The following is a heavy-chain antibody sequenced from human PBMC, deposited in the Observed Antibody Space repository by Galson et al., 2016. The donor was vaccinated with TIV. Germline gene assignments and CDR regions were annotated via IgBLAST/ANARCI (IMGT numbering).Heavy chain of an antibody. CDR2: IIAIFGTT. J-gene: IGHJ4*02. D-gene: IGHD5/OR15-5a*01. CDR3: ARNSGYSVTGDFDF. V-gene: IGHV1-69*13. Sequence: SVKVSCTASGGIFNSYAISWVRQAPGQGLEWMGRIIAIFGTTNYAQKFQGRVTITADESTSTAYMELSSLRSEDTAVYYWARNSGYSVTGDFDFWGQGTLVTVSS. CDR1: GGIFNSYA.